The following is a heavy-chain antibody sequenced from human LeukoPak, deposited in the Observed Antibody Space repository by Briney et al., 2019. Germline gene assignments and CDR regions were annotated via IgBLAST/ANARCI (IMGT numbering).Heavy chain of an antibody. CDR3: ARESYDFWSGYYTAGYFDY. J-gene: IGHJ4*02. Sequence: GGSLRLSCAASGFTFSSYWMHWVRQAPGEGLVWVSRINSDESSTSYADSVKGRFTISRDNAKNTLYLQMNSLRAEDTAVYYCARESYDFWSGYYTAGYFDYWGQGTLVTVSS. D-gene: IGHD3-3*01. V-gene: IGHV3-74*01. CDR2: INSDESST. CDR1: GFTFSSYW.